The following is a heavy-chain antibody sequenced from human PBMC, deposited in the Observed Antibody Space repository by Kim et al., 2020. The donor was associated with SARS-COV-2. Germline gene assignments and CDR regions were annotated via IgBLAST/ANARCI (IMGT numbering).Heavy chain of an antibody. CDR3: ASDNYYYGMDV. J-gene: IGHJ6*02. CDR1: GFTFSDYY. Sequence: GGSLRLSCAASGFTFSDYYMSWIRQAPGKGLEWVSYISSSSSYTNYADSVKGRFTISRDNAKNSLYLQMNSLRAEDTAVYYCASDNYYYGMDVWGQGTTVTVSS. CDR2: ISSSSSYT. V-gene: IGHV3-11*05.